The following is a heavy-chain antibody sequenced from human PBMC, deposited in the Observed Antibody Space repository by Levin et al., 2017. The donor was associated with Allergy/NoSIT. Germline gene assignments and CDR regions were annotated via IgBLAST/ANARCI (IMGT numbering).Heavy chain of an antibody. Sequence: GGSLRLSCAASGFTVSSNYMSWVRQAPGKGLEWVSVIYSGGSTYYADSVKGRFTISRDNSKNTLYLQMNSLRAEDTAVYYCAGNIGGMADDAFDIWGQGTMVTVSS. CDR1: GFTVSSNY. D-gene: IGHD2/OR15-2a*01. CDR2: IYSGGST. V-gene: IGHV3-66*01. J-gene: IGHJ3*02. CDR3: AGNIGGMADDAFDI.